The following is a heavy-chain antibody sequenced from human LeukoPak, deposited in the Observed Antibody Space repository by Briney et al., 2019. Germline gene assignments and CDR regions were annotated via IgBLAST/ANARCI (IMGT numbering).Heavy chain of an antibody. CDR2: IYYSGST. J-gene: IGHJ4*02. Sequence: SETLSLTCTVSGGSISSYYLSWIRQPPGKGLEWIGYIYYSGSTNYNPSLKSRVTISVDTSKNQFSLKLSSVTAADTAVYYCATLDSSSSHWGQGTLVTVSS. D-gene: IGHD6-13*01. V-gene: IGHV4-59*08. CDR3: ATLDSSSSH. CDR1: GGSISSYY.